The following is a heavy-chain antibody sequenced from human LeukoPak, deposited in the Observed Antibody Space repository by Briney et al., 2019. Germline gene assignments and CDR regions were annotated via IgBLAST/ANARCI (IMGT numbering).Heavy chain of an antibody. D-gene: IGHD4-17*01. Sequence: GGSLRLSCAASGFTFSSYWMHWVRQAPGKGLVWVSRINSDGSSTSYADFVKGRFTISRDNAKNTLYLQMNSLRAEDTAVYYCARPADYGDFEYWGQGTLVTVSS. J-gene: IGHJ4*02. V-gene: IGHV3-74*01. CDR2: INSDGSST. CDR3: ARPADYGDFEY. CDR1: GFTFSSYW.